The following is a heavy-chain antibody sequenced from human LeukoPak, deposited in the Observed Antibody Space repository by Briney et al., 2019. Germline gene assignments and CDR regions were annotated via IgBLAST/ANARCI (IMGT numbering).Heavy chain of an antibody. Sequence: ASVKVSCKASGYTFTSYYMHWVRQAPGQGLEWMEIINPSGGSTSYAQKFQGRVTMTRDTSTSTVCMELSSLRSEDTAVYYCARAAYSSGWTVEYYFDYWGQGTLVTVSS. CDR2: INPSGGST. J-gene: IGHJ4*02. V-gene: IGHV1-46*01. D-gene: IGHD6-19*01. CDR3: ARAAYSSGWTVEYYFDY. CDR1: GYTFTSYY.